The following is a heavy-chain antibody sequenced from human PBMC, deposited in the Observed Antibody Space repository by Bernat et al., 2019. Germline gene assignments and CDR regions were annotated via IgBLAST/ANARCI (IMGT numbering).Heavy chain of an antibody. J-gene: IGHJ4*02. V-gene: IGHV1-46*01. CDR2: INPSGGST. D-gene: IGHD3-3*01. CDR3: ARCWSDNYPIDY. Sequence: QVQLVQSGAEVKKPGASVKVSCKTSGYTFTTYYMHWVRQAPGQGLEWMGIINPSGGSTTYAQKFQGRVTMTRDTSTSTVYMELSSLRSEDTAVYYCARCWSDNYPIDYWGQGTLVTVSS. CDR1: GYTFTTYY.